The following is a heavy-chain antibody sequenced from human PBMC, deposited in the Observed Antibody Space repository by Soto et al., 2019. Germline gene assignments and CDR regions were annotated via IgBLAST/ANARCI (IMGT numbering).Heavy chain of an antibody. Sequence: EVQLLESGGGLVQPGGSLRLSCAASGFTFNNYAMTWVGQAPGKVLEWVSAIGGGGDTTSYADSVKGRFTVSRDGSKNTLYLQMSSLRAEDTALYYCAKGRGGSGSLTPRVDFWGQGTLVTVSS. CDR2: IGGGGDTT. CDR1: GFTFNNYA. CDR3: AKGRGGSGSLTPRVDF. V-gene: IGHV3-23*01. D-gene: IGHD3-10*01. J-gene: IGHJ4*02.